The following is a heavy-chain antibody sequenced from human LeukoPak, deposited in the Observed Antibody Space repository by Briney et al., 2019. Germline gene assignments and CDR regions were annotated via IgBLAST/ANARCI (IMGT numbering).Heavy chain of an antibody. CDR1: GRSFTGYY. CDR2: IKHSGST. V-gene: IGHV4-34*01. CDR3: ARGDSSGYRY. D-gene: IGHD3-22*01. Sequence: SPSLSLTWALYGRSFTGYYWGWTRQPPRNGLEWIGEIKHSGSTNYNPSLKSRVTISVDTSKNQFSRKLSSVTAAGTAVCYCARGDSSGYRYWGEGTLVTASS. J-gene: IGHJ4*02.